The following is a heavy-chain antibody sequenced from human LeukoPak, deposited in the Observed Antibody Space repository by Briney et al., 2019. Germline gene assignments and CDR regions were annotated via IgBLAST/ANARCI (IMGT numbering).Heavy chain of an antibody. D-gene: IGHD3-3*01. V-gene: IGHV3-21*01. CDR2: ISSSSYI. CDR1: GFTFSSYS. Sequence: GGSLRLSCAASGFTFSSYSMNWVRQAPGKGLEWVSSISSSSYIYYADPVKGRFTISRDNAKNSLYLQMNSLRAEDTAVYYCARDDYDFWSGYDAFDIWGQGTMVTVSS. J-gene: IGHJ3*02. CDR3: ARDDYDFWSGYDAFDI.